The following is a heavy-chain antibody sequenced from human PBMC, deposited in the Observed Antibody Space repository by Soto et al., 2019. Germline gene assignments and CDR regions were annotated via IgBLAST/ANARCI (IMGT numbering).Heavy chain of an antibody. V-gene: IGHV3-23*01. CDR3: AKDHVVVALQH. CDR2: ISGSGGST. D-gene: IGHD2-15*01. CDR1: GFTFSSSP. J-gene: IGHJ1*01. Sequence: PGGSLRLSCAVSGFTFSSSPMSLVRRAPGKGLEWVSGISGSGGSTYYADSVKGRFTITRDNSKNTLYLQMNSLRAEDTAVYYCAKDHVVVALQHWGQGTLVTVSS.